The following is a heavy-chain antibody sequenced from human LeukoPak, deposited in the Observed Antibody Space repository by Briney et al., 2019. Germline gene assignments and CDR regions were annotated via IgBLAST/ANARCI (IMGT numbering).Heavy chain of an antibody. CDR3: ARMTTVVTPPYYYYGMDV. CDR1: GGSISSYY. Sequence: PSETLSLTCTVSGGSISSYYWSWIRQPPGKGLEWIGYIYYSGSTNYNPSLKSRVTISVDTSKNQFSLKLSSVTAADTAVYYCARMTTVVTPPYYYYGMDVWGQGTTVTVSS. V-gene: IGHV4-59*08. J-gene: IGHJ6*02. CDR2: IYYSGST. D-gene: IGHD4-23*01.